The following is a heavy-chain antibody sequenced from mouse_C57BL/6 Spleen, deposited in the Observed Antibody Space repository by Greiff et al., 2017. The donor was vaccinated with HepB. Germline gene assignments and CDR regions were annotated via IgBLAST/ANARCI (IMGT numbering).Heavy chain of an antibody. J-gene: IGHJ1*03. CDR1: GYTFTSYW. V-gene: IGHV1-52*01. CDR3: SRSGYYGSSCYWYFDV. CDR2: IDPSDSET. D-gene: IGHD1-1*01. Sequence: VQLQQSGAELVRPGSSVKLSCKASGYTFTSYWMHWVKQRPIQGLEWIGNIDPSDSETHYNQKFKDKATLTVDKSSSTAYMQLSSLTSEDSAVYYCSRSGYYGSSCYWYFDVWGTGTTVTVSS.